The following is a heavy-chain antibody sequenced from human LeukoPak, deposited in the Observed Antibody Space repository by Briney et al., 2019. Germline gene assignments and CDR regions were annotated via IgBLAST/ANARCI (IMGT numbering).Heavy chain of an antibody. CDR2: ISYDGSNK. CDR3: AREDYDSSGYLDY. Sequence: GGSLRLSCAASGFTFSSYAMHWVRQAPGKGLEWVAVISYDGSNKYYADSVKGRFTISRDNSKNMLYLQMNSLRAEDTAVYYCAREDYDSSGYLDYWGQGTLVTVSS. D-gene: IGHD3-22*01. V-gene: IGHV3-30*01. J-gene: IGHJ4*02. CDR1: GFTFSSYA.